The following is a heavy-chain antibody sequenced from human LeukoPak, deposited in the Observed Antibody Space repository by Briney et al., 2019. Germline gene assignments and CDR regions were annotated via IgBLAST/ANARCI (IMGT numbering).Heavy chain of an antibody. CDR2: ISYDGSNK. D-gene: IGHD3-22*01. Sequence: GGSLRLSCAASGFTFSSYGMHWVRQAPGKGLEWVAVISYDGSNKYYADSVKGRFTISRDNSKNTLYLQMNSLRAEDTAVYYCANDYYDSSGSNPWGQGTLVTVSS. CDR3: ANDYYDSSGSNP. V-gene: IGHV3-30*18. J-gene: IGHJ4*02. CDR1: GFTFSSYG.